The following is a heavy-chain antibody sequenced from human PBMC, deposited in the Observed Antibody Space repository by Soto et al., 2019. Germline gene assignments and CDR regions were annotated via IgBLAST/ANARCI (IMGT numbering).Heavy chain of an antibody. Sequence: QVQLRESGPGLVKPSETLSLTCTVSGGSINSYYWSWIRQPPGKGLEWVGNIHYTGSTTYNPSLNSRVTISVDTPKNQCSLKLSSVIAADTAVYYCARGGGLLPEYWGQGTLVTVSS. CDR1: GGSINSYY. CDR3: ARGGGLLPEY. CDR2: IHYTGST. D-gene: IGHD3-16*01. V-gene: IGHV4-59*01. J-gene: IGHJ4*02.